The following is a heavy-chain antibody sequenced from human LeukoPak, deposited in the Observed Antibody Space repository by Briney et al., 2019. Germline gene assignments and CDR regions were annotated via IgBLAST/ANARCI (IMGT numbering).Heavy chain of an antibody. CDR2: ISYSGST. V-gene: IGHV4-59*08. J-gene: IGHJ4*02. Sequence: KTSETLSLTCTVSGGSIITYYWSWIRQSPGKGLEWIGYISYSGSTNYNPSLKSRVTISVDTSKNQFSLKLSSVTAADTAVYYCARHYHDENFFDYWGQGTLVTVSS. CDR1: GGSIITYY. CDR3: ARHYHDENFFDY.